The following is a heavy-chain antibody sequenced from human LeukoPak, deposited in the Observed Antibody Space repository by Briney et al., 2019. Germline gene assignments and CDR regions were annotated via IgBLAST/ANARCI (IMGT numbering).Heavy chain of an antibody. Sequence: ASVKVSCKTSGYSFTNYDINWVRQATGQGLEWMGWMSPNSGKTGYAQKFQGRVTMTKNTSMSTAYMELSSLTSEDTAVYYCARGRESSKLTSGFQSFDWLSDSFDLWGQGTIVTVSS. CDR3: ARGRESSKLTSGFQSFDWLSDSFDL. CDR1: GYSFTNYD. J-gene: IGHJ3*01. D-gene: IGHD3-9*01. V-gene: IGHV1-8*01. CDR2: MSPNSGKT.